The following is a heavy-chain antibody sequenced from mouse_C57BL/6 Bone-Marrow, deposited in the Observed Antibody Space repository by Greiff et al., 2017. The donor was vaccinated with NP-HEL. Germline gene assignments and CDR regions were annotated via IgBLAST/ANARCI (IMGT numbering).Heavy chain of an antibody. CDR1: GYTFTDYE. V-gene: IGHV1-15*01. D-gene: IGHD4-1*01. Sequence: VNLVESGAEMVRPGASVTLSCKASGYTFTDYEMHWVKQTPVHGLEWIGAIDPETGGTAYNQKFKGKAILTADKSSSTAYMELRSLTSEDSAVYYCNELGWFAYWGQGTLVTVSA. CDR2: IDPETGGT. CDR3: NELGWFAY. J-gene: IGHJ3*01.